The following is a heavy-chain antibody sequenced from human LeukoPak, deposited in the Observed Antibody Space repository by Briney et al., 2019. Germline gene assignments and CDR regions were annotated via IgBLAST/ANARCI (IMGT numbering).Heavy chain of an antibody. J-gene: IGHJ4*02. CDR1: GFTFSSYS. Sequence: GGSLRLSCAASGFTFSSYSMHWVRQAPDKGLEWVAVISYDGSNKYYADSVKGRFTISRDNSKNTLYLQMNSLRAEDTAVYYCARGKVSHPEYWGQGTLVTVSS. D-gene: IGHD2-8*01. V-gene: IGHV3-30*03. CDR2: ISYDGSNK. CDR3: ARGKVSHPEY.